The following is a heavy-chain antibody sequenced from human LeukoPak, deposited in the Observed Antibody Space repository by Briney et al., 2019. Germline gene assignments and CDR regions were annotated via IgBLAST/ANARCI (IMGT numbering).Heavy chain of an antibody. J-gene: IGHJ4*02. CDR3: ARDKQVGATLLDC. V-gene: IGHV3-7*01. CDR1: GFTFSTYW. CDR2: INQDGSGK. D-gene: IGHD1-26*01. Sequence: GGSLRLSCAASGFTFSTYWMSWVRQAPGKGLELVATINQDGSGKYYVDSEKGRFTISRDNAKHSLYLQIDSLRAEDTAMFYCARDKQVGATLLDCWGQGTLVTVSS.